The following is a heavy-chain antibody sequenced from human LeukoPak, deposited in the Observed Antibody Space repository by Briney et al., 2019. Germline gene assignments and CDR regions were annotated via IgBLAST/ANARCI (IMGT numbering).Heavy chain of an antibody. CDR3: ARDGGIQLWLKY. CDR2: INPNSGGT. V-gene: IGHV1-2*02. J-gene: IGHJ4*02. CDR1: GYTFTGYY. D-gene: IGHD5-18*01. Sequence: GASVKVSCKASGYTFTGYYMHWVRQAPGQGLEWMGWINPNSGGTNYAQKFQGRVTITRDTSASTAYMELSSLRSEDTAVYYCARDGGIQLWLKYWGQGTLVTVSS.